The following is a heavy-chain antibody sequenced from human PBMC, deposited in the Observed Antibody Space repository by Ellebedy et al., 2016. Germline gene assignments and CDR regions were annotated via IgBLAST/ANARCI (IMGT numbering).Heavy chain of an antibody. D-gene: IGHD2-2*01. CDR1: GGSFSGYY. V-gene: IGHV4-59*10. Sequence: SETLSLXCAVYGGSFSGYYWSWIRQPAGKGLEWIGRIYTSGSTNYNPSLKSRVTMSVDTSKNQFSLKLSSVTAADTAVYYCARVGLDCSSTSCNSYYYYMDVWGKGTTVTVSS. J-gene: IGHJ6*03. CDR3: ARVGLDCSSTSCNSYYYYMDV. CDR2: IYTSGST.